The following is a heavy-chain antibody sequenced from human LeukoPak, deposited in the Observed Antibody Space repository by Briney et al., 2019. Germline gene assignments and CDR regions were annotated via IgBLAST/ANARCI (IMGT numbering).Heavy chain of an antibody. CDR3: TGMFDY. J-gene: IGHJ4*02. Sequence: PGGSLRLSCAGSGLTFSSYWVHWVRQAPGTGLVWVSGINPDGGATYYADSVRGRFTISRDNAKNTVFLQMNSLRAEDTAVYFCTGMFDYWGQGTVVTVSS. CDR1: GLTFSSYW. V-gene: IGHV3-74*01. D-gene: IGHD3-10*02. CDR2: INPDGGAT.